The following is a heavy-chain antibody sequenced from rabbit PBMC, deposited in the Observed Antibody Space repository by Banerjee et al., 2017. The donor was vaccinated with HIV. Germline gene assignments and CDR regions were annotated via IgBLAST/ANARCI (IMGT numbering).Heavy chain of an antibody. Sequence: QSLEESGGDLVKPGASLTLTCTASGFSFSGSYWLCWVRQAPGKGLEWIGCIDAGSSGSTYYASWAKGRFTISKTSSTTVTLQMTSLTAADTATYFCARDYNGYGYFDLWGQGTLVTV. D-gene: IGHD6-1*01. V-gene: IGHV1S40*01. CDR3: ARDYNGYGYFDL. J-gene: IGHJ4*01. CDR1: GFSFSGSYW. CDR2: IDAGSSGST.